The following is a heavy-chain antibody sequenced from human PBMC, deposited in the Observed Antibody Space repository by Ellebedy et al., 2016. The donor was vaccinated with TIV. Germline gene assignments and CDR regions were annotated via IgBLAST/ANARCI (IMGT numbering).Heavy chain of an antibody. CDR1: GGSFSGYY. CDR2: INHSGTT. J-gene: IGHJ5*02. CDR3: ARGRSFYGAGSSNWFDP. V-gene: IGHV4-34*01. Sequence: GSLRLSCGVHGGSFSGYYWSWIRQSPGKGPQWIGEINHSGTTNYNPSLKSRVTISVDRSKNQFSLNMTSVTAADTAVYYCARGRSFYGAGSSNWFDPWGQGTLVTVSS. D-gene: IGHD3-10*01.